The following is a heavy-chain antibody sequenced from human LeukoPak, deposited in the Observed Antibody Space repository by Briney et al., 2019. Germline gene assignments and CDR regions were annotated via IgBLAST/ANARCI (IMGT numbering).Heavy chain of an antibody. CDR1: GGSISSYY. D-gene: IGHD5-24*01. CDR3: ARACRDGYNYAFDI. J-gene: IGHJ3*02. CDR2: IYYSGST. V-gene: IGHV4-59*06. Sequence: PSETLSLTCTVSGGSISSYYWSWIRQPPGKGLEWIGYIYYSGSTYYNPSLKSRVTISVDTSKNQFSLKLSSVTAADTAVYYCARACRDGYNYAFDIWGQGTMVTVSS.